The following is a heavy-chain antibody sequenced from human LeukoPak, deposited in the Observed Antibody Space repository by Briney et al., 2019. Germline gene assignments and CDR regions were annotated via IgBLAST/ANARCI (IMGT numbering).Heavy chain of an antibody. CDR3: AKNGFDFWSGYYSFFDY. Sequence: GGSLRLSCAASGFTFSSYSMNWVRQAPGKGLEWVSSISSSSSYIYYADSVKGRFTISRDNSKNTLYLQMNSLRAEDTAVYYCAKNGFDFWSGYYSFFDYWGQGTLVTVSS. D-gene: IGHD3-3*01. CDR1: GFTFSSYS. J-gene: IGHJ4*02. CDR2: ISSSSSYI. V-gene: IGHV3-21*04.